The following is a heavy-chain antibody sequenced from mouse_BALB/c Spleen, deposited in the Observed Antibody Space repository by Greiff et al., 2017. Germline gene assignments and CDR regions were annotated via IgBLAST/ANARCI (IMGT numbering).Heavy chain of an antibody. Sequence: VQLQQSGPELVKPGASMKISCKASGYSFTGYTMNWVKQSPGKNLEWIGLINPYNGGTSYNQKFKGKATLTVDKSSSTAYMELLSLTSEDSAVYYCERCDSCWTYAMDYWGQGTSVTVSS. J-gene: IGHJ4*01. D-gene: IGHD2-12*01. CDR3: ERCDSCWTYAMDY. CDR1: GYSFTGYT. CDR2: INPYNGGT. V-gene: IGHV1-18*01.